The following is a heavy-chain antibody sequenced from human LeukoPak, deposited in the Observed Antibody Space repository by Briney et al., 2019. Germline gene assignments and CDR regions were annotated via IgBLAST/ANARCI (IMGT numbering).Heavy chain of an antibody. CDR2: INSDGSST. Sequence: GGSLRLSCAASGFTFSSYWMHWVRQAPGKGLVWVSRINSDGSSTSYADSVKGRFTISRDNAKNTLYLQMNSLRAEDMAVYYCARRGSGYDAAPTGMDVWGQGTTVTVSS. J-gene: IGHJ6*02. CDR1: GFTFSSYW. CDR3: ARRGSGYDAAPTGMDV. D-gene: IGHD5-12*01. V-gene: IGHV3-74*01.